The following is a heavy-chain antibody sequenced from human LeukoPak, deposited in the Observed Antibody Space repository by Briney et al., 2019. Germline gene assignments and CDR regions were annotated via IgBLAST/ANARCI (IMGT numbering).Heavy chain of an antibody. CDR2: ISAYNGNT. D-gene: IGHD5-18*01. CDR1: GYTFTSYG. V-gene: IGHV1-18*01. Sequence: GASVKVSCKASGYTFTSYGISWVRQAPGQGLEWMGWISAYNGNTNYAQKLQGRVTMTTDTSTSTAYMELRSLRSDDTAVYYCARVFFDTAMALDLDYWGQGTLVTVSS. CDR3: ARVFFDTAMALDLDY. J-gene: IGHJ4*02.